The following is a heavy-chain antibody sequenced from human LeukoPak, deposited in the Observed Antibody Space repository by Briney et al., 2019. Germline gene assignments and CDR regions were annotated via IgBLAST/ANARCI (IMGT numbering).Heavy chain of an antibody. Sequence: ASVKVSCKASGYTFTGYYMHWVRQAPGQGLEWMGWINPNSGGTNYAQKFQGRVTMTRDTSISTAYMELSRLRSDDTAVYYCARDAGSIAAAEYYFDYWGQGTLVTVSS. CDR2: INPNSGGT. V-gene: IGHV1-2*02. CDR3: ARDAGSIAAAEYYFDY. D-gene: IGHD6-13*01. CDR1: GYTFTGYY. J-gene: IGHJ4*02.